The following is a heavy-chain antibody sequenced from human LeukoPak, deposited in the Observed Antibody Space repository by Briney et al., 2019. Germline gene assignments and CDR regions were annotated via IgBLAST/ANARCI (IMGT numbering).Heavy chain of an antibody. D-gene: IGHD6-19*01. CDR2: IYSGGST. CDR3: ARGVITVPGPLDY. Sequence: GECLRLSCAASGFTVSTNYMSWVRQAPGKGLEWVSVIYSGGSTSYADSVQGRFTISRDNSQNTLYLQMNSLRAEDTARYYCARGVITVPGPLDYWGQGTLVTVSS. J-gene: IGHJ4*02. CDR1: GFTVSTNY. V-gene: IGHV3-53*01.